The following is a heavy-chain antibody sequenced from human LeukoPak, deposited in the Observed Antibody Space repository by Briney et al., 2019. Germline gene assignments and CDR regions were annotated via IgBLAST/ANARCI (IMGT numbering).Heavy chain of an antibody. D-gene: IGHD1-26*01. Sequence: PGGSLRLSCAASGFIFSSVWMRWVRQAPGKGLEWVGRIKSKTESETTDYAAPVKGRFTISRDDSKNTLYLQMNSLKTEDTAVYYCTTDSRVGPTYYWGQGTLVTVSS. V-gene: IGHV3-15*01. CDR2: IKSKTESETT. J-gene: IGHJ4*02. CDR3: TTDSRVGPTYY. CDR1: GFIFSSVW.